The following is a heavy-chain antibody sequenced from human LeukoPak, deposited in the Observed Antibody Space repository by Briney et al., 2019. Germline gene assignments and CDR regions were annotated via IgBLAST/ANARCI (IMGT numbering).Heavy chain of an antibody. V-gene: IGHV1-18*01. J-gene: IGHJ5*02. Sequence: ASVKVSCKASGYTFTSYGIRWVRQAPGQGLEWMGWISAYNGNTNYAQKLQGRVTMTTDTSTSTAYMEVRRLRPDDTAVYYCARGAKGRCSGGSCYWFDPWGQGTLVTVSS. D-gene: IGHD2-15*01. CDR2: ISAYNGNT. CDR1: GYTFTSYG. CDR3: ARGAKGRCSGGSCYWFDP.